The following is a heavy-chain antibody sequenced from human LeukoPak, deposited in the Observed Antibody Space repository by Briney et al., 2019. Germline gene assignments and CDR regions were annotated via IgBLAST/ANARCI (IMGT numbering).Heavy chain of an antibody. CDR2: TSGSGGST. CDR1: GFTFSSYA. J-gene: IGHJ4*02. D-gene: IGHD3-22*01. Sequence: GGSLRLSCAASGFTFSSYAMSWVRQAPGKGLEWVSATSGSGGSTSYADSVKGRFTISRDNSKNTLYLQMNSLRAEDTAVYYCAKMRYYYDSSGYYSDYWGQGTLVTVSS. CDR3: AKMRYYYDSSGYYSDY. V-gene: IGHV3-23*01.